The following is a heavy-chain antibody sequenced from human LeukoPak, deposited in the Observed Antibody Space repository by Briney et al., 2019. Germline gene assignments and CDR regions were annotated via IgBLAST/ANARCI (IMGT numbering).Heavy chain of an antibody. J-gene: IGHJ4*02. CDR1: GFTFSDHY. CDR3: ARVRDSDGYSYDY. D-gene: IGHD3-22*01. CDR2: IRKKVNGYTT. V-gene: IGHV3-72*01. Sequence: GGSLRLSCAASGFTFSDHYMDWVRQAPGKGLGWVGRIRKKVNGYTTEYAASVKGRFTISRDDSKISLYLQMNSLKTEDTAVYYCARVRDSDGYSYDYWGQGTLVTVSS.